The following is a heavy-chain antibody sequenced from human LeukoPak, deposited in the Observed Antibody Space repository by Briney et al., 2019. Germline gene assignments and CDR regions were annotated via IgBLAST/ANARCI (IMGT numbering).Heavy chain of an antibody. J-gene: IGHJ4*02. CDR2: IYYSGST. Sequence: PSETLSLTCTVSGGSISSGGYYWSWIRQHPGKGLEWIGYIYYSGSTYYNPSLKSRVTISVDTSKNQFPLKLSSVTAADTAVYYCASGYCSGGSCYLDYWGQGTLVTVSS. V-gene: IGHV4-31*03. CDR1: GGSISSGGYY. D-gene: IGHD2-15*01. CDR3: ASGYCSGGSCYLDY.